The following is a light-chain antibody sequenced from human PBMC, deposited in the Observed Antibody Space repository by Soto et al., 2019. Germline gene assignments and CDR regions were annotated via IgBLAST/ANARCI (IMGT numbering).Light chain of an antibody. J-gene: IGLJ1*01. CDR3: QHYDTNLRGV. CDR2: ANN. CDR1: SSNIGAGYD. V-gene: IGLV1-40*01. Sequence: QSVLTQPPSVSGAPGQRVTISCTGSSSNIGAGYDVHWYQQFPGTAPKLLIYANNNRPSGVPDRFSASKSGTSASLAITGLRAVAVADSYCQHYDTNLRGVFGPGTKLTVL.